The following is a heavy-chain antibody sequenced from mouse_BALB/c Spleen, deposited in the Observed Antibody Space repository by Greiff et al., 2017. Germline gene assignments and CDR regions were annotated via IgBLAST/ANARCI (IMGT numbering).Heavy chain of an antibody. V-gene: IGHV2-2*02. CDR3: ARNWDYDYYAMDY. CDR2: IWSGGST. CDR1: GFSLTSYG. J-gene: IGHJ4*01. Sequence: QVQLQQSGPGLVQPSQSLSITCTVSGFSLTSYGVHWVRQSPGKGLEWLGVIWSGGSTDYNAAFISRLSISKDNSKSQVFFKMNSLHVNDTAIYFCARNWDYDYYAMDYWGQGTSVNVSS. D-gene: IGHD2-4*01.